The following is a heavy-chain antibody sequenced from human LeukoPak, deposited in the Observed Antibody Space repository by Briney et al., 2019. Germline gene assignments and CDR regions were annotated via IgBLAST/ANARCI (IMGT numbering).Heavy chain of an antibody. Sequence: ASVKVSCKASGYTFTNYGISWVRQAPGQGLEWMGWINTYNGNTNYAQKLQGRVTMTTDTSTNTAYMELRSLRSDDTAVYYCAREGGFGDSQSIDYWGQGTLVTVSS. CDR2: INTYNGNT. CDR3: AREGGFGDSQSIDY. V-gene: IGHV1-18*01. J-gene: IGHJ4*02. CDR1: GYTFTNYG. D-gene: IGHD2-15*01.